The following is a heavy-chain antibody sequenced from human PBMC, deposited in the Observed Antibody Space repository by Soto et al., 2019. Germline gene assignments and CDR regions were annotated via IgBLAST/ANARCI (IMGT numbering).Heavy chain of an antibody. CDR1: GFTFRSCG. Sequence: QVQLVESGGGVVQPGRSLRLSCAASGFTFRSCGMHWVRQAPGKGLEWVAVISYDGGNKYYADSVKGRLTISRDNSKNTRDLQMNSLRAEDTAVYYCAKDQSSSWYSFDYWGQGNLVTVSS. CDR3: AKDQSSSWYSFDY. J-gene: IGHJ4*02. CDR2: ISYDGGNK. V-gene: IGHV3-30*18. D-gene: IGHD6-13*01.